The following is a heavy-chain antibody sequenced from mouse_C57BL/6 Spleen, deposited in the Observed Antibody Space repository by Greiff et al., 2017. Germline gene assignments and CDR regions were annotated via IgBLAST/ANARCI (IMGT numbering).Heavy chain of an antibody. CDR1: GYSITSGYY. CDR2: ISYDGSN. J-gene: IGHJ3*01. CDR3: ARDGHYYGSSWFAY. Sequence: EVKLMESGPGLVKPSQSLSLTCSVTGYSITSGYYWNWIRQFPGNKLEWMGYISYDGSNNYNPSLKNRISITRDTSKKQFFLKLNSVTTEDTATYYCARDGHYYGSSWFAYWGQGTLVTVSA. D-gene: IGHD1-1*01. V-gene: IGHV3-6*01.